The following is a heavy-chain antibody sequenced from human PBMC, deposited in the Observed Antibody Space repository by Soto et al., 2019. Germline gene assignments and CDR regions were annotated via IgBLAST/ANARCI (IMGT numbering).Heavy chain of an antibody. CDR1: GGSISSYY. V-gene: IGHV4-4*07. D-gene: IGHD3-22*01. CDR2: SYTSGST. CDR3: AREVWGGTMIVVAKPKYNWFDP. J-gene: IGHJ5*02. Sequence: QVQLQESGPGLVKPSETLSLTCTVSGGSISSYYWSWIRQPAGKGLEWIGRSYTSGSTNYNPSLKRRVTMSVDTSQNQFSLKLSSVAAADTAVYYCAREVWGGTMIVVAKPKYNWFDPWGQGTLVTVSS.